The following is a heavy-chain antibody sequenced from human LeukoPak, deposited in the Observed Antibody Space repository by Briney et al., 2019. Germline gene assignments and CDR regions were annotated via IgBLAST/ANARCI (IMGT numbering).Heavy chain of an antibody. CDR1: GVSISSSNW. V-gene: IGHV4-4*02. J-gene: IGHJ6*03. CDR2: INDSGST. D-gene: IGHD3-16*01. CDR3: ARVKDPGGYYYYYYMDV. Sequence: SETLSLTCAVSGVSISSSNWWSWIRQPPGKGLEWIGEINDSGSTKYNPSLKSRVTISIDTSKNQFSLKVTSVTAADTAVYYCARVKDPGGYYYYYYMDVWGKGTTVTVSS.